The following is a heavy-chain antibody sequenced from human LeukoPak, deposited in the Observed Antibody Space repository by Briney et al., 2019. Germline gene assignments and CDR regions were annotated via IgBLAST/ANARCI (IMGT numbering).Heavy chain of an antibody. Sequence: ASVKVSCKVSGYILTELSMHWVRQAPGKGLEWMGGFDPEDGETIYAQKFQGRVTMTRDTSTSTVYMELSSLRSEDTAVYYCARDIPSFDSGSYSHFDYWGQGTLVTVSS. J-gene: IGHJ4*02. D-gene: IGHD1-26*01. CDR3: ARDIPSFDSGSYSHFDY. CDR2: FDPEDGET. V-gene: IGHV1-24*01. CDR1: GYILTELS.